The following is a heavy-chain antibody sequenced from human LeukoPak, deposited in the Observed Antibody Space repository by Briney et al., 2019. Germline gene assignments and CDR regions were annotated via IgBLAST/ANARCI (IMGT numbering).Heavy chain of an antibody. V-gene: IGHV1-46*03. CDR3: ARGPGRYDFWSGYPSGVYDY. CDR2: INPSGGST. CDR1: GYTFTSYY. D-gene: IGHD3-3*01. Sequence: GASVKVSCKASGYTFTSYYMHWVRQDPGQGLEWMGIINPSGGSTSYAQKFQGRVTMTRDTSTSTVYMELSSLRSEDTAVYYCARGPGRYDFWSGYPSGVYDYWGQGTLVTVSS. J-gene: IGHJ4*02.